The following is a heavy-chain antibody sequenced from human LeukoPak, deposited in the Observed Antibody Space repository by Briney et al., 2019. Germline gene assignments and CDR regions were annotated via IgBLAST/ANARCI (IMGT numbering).Heavy chain of an antibody. CDR1: GFTISSSY. Sequence: PGGSLRLSCAASGFTISSSYMSWVRQAPGKGLEWVSAITGSGDDAYYADSVHGRFTVSRDNSKSTLYLQMSSLRVEDTAVYYCAKESRGSSPEFWGQGTLVTVSS. D-gene: IGHD1-26*01. CDR2: ITGSGDDA. CDR3: AKESRGSSPEF. J-gene: IGHJ1*01. V-gene: IGHV3-23*01.